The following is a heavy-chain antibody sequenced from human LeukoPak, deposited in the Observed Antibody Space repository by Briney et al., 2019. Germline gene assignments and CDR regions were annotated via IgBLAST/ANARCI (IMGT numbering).Heavy chain of an antibody. D-gene: IGHD2-2*01. CDR3: AKERGSLPAGQNRFDY. V-gene: IGHV3-23*01. J-gene: IGHJ4*02. CDR1: GFTFSSYA. Sequence: PGGSLRLSCAASGFTFSSYAVGWVRQAPGKGLEWVSAISGGGDNTYYADSVKGRFTISRDNSKNTLYLHMNSLRAEDTAVYYCAKERGSLPAGQNRFDYWGQGTLVTVSS. CDR2: ISGGGDNT.